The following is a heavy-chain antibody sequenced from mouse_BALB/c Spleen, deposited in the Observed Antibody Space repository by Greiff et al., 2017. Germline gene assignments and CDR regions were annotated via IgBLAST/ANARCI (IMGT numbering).Heavy chain of an antibody. V-gene: IGHV5-17*02. CDR3: ARSGVITIDY. CDR1: GFTFSSFG. Sequence: DVHLVESGGGLVQPGGSRKLSCAASGFTFSSFGMHWVRQAPEKGLEWVAYISSGSSTIYYADTVKGRFTISRDNPKNTLFLQMTSLRSEDTAMYYCARSGVITIDYWGQGTTLTVSS. J-gene: IGHJ2*01. CDR2: ISSGSSTI. D-gene: IGHD2-4*01.